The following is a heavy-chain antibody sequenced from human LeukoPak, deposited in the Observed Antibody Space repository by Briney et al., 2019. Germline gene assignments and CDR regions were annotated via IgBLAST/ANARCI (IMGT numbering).Heavy chain of an antibody. D-gene: IGHD4-11*01. Sequence: PGGSLRLSCAASGFTFSDYYMSWIRQAPGKGLEWVANIKQDGSEKYYVDSVKGRFTISRDNAKNSLYLQMNSLRAEDTAVYYCARDAYSTMRRYYYYYYMDVWGKGTTVTVSS. CDR1: GFTFSDYY. J-gene: IGHJ6*03. CDR2: IKQDGSEK. V-gene: IGHV3-7*01. CDR3: ARDAYSTMRRYYYYYYMDV.